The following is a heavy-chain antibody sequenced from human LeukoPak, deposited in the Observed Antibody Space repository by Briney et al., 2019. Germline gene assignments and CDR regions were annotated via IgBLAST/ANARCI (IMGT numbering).Heavy chain of an antibody. J-gene: IGHJ6*02. Sequence: GRSLRLSCAASGFTFSSYAMHWVRQAPGKGLEWVAVISYDGSNEYYADSVKGRFTISRDNSKNTLYLQMNSLRAEDTAVYYCAREIAATPDYYYGMDVWGQGTTVTVSS. CDR3: AREIAATPDYYYGMDV. V-gene: IGHV3-30-3*01. CDR1: GFTFSSYA. D-gene: IGHD2-15*01. CDR2: ISYDGSNE.